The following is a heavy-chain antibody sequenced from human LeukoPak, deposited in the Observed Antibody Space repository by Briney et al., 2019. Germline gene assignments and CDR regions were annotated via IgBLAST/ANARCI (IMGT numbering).Heavy chain of an antibody. CDR1: GFTFSSYG. J-gene: IGHJ4*02. D-gene: IGHD5-12*01. V-gene: IGHV3-30*18. Sequence: GGSLRLSCAASGFTFSSYGVHWVRQAPGKGLEWVALISYDGSDKFFADSVRGRFTISRDNSKNTLYLQMNSLRVEDTAVYYCAKDLATKYSLDYWGQGILVTVSS. CDR2: ISYDGSDK. CDR3: AKDLATKYSLDY.